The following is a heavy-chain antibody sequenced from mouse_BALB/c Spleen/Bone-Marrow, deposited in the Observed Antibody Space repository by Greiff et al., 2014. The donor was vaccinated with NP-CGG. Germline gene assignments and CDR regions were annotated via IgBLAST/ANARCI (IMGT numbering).Heavy chain of an antibody. D-gene: IGHD3-1*01. CDR3: AREQTRAMDH. CDR1: GYAFTGYS. J-gene: IGHJ4*01. V-gene: IGHV1S135*01. CDR2: IDPYSGGT. Sequence: EVQLQQSGPELVKPGASVKVSCKASGYAFTGYSMYWVKQRHGTSLEWIGYIDPYSGGTNYNQKFKGKATLTVDKSSTTAYMHLNSLTSEDSAVYYCAREQTRAMDHWGQGTSVTVSS.